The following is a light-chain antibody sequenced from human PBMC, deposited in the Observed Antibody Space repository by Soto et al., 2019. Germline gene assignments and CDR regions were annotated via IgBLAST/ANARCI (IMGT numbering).Light chain of an antibody. J-gene: IGLJ3*02. CDR1: SSNSGSNY. Sequence: QSVLTQPPSASGTPGQRVTISCSGSSSNSGSNYVYWYQQLPGTAPKLLIYRNNQRPSGVPDRFSGSKSGTSASLAISGLRSEAEADYYCAAWDDSLSGLWVFGGGTQLTVL. CDR3: AAWDDSLSGLWV. CDR2: RNN. V-gene: IGLV1-47*01.